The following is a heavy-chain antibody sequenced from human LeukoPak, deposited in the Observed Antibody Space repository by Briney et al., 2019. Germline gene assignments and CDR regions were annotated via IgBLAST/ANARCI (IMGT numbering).Heavy chain of an antibody. J-gene: IGHJ4*02. CDR2: INVDHGDT. CDR3: ARGDDYVWGSLYYFDF. Sequence: ASVKVSCKTSGYSFTDYAIHWVRQAPGQRVEWMGWINVDHGDTEYSQIFQGRVTITRDISATTAYLDLSSLRSEDTAVYYCARGDDYVWGSLYYFDFSGQGTLVSVSS. D-gene: IGHD3-16*01. V-gene: IGHV1-3*01. CDR1: GYSFTDYA.